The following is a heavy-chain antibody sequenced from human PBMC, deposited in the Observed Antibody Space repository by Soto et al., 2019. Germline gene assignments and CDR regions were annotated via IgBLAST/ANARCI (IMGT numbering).Heavy chain of an antibody. CDR1: GGSVSNKTYY. CDR3: SRTTAVPNTLRSRYFFDY. J-gene: IGHJ4*02. CDR2: VYYSVTT. Sequence: SETLSLTCSVSGGSVSNKTYYWSWIRQPPGKRLEWIGYVYYSVTTNYNPSLTRRVTISIDLSKNQFSLRLSSVTTADTALYYCSRTTAVPNTLRSRYFFDYWGQGTLVTVSS. V-gene: IGHV4-61*01. D-gene: IGHD4-17*01.